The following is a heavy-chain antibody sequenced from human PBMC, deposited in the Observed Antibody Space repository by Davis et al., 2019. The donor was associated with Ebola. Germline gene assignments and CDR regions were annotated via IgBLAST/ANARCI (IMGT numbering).Heavy chain of an antibody. CDR3: ARAGDSSGYLGAFDI. V-gene: IGHV4-34*01. J-gene: IGHJ3*02. D-gene: IGHD3-22*01. CDR2: INHSGST. Sequence: MPSETLSLICAVYGGSFSGYYWSWIRQPPGKGLEWIGEINHSGSTNYNPSLKSRVTISVDTSKNQFSLKLSSVTAADTAVYYCARAGDSSGYLGAFDIWGQGTMVTVSS. CDR1: GGSFSGYY.